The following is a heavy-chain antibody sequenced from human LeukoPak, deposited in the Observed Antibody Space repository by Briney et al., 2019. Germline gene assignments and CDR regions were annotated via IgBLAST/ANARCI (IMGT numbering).Heavy chain of an antibody. CDR3: ARDPQRSAFDI. Sequence: PSETLSLTCTVSGGSISSYYWSWIRQPPGKGLEWIGYIYYSGSTNYNPSLKSRVTISVDTSKNQFSLKLSSVTAADTAVYYCARDPQRSAFDIWGHGTMVTVSS. J-gene: IGHJ3*02. CDR1: GGSISSYY. V-gene: IGHV4-59*01. CDR2: IYYSGST.